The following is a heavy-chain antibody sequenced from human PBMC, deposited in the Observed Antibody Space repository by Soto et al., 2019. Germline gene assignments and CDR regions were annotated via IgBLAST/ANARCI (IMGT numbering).Heavy chain of an antibody. CDR2: ISADGSSI. CDR1: GFLLNNYW. J-gene: IGHJ4*02. Sequence: GGSLRLSCAASGFLLNNYWMHWVRQAPGKGLVWVSRISADGSSISYADSVKGRFTISRDSAKNTLFLQLNSLRAEDTGVYYCTRVVVGSAGEFDYWGQGTLVTVSS. V-gene: IGHV3-74*01. CDR3: TRVVVGSAGEFDY. D-gene: IGHD3-10*01.